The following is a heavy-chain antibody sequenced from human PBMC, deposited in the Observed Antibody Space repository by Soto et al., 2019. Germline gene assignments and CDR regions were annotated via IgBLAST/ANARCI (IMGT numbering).Heavy chain of an antibody. CDR3: VTDLGIASYSSSWYLTVY. CDR1: GFTFSSYA. Sequence: QPGGSLRLSCSASGFTFSSYAMHWVRQAPGKGLEYVSAISSNGGSTYYADSVKGRFTISRDNSKNTLYLQMSSLRAEDTAVYYCVTDLGIASYSSSWYLTVYWCQGTRVSVS. CDR2: ISSNGGST. V-gene: IGHV3-64D*06. D-gene: IGHD6-13*01. J-gene: IGHJ4*02.